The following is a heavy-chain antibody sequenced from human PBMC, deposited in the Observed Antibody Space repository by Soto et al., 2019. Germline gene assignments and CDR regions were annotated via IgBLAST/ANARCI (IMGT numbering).Heavy chain of an antibody. CDR3: ARGHIVVVTATDYYYYGMDV. J-gene: IGHJ6*02. D-gene: IGHD2-21*02. V-gene: IGHV1-69*01. CDR1: GGTFSSYA. Sequence: QVQLVQSGAEVKKPGSSVKVSCKASGGTFSSYAISWVRQAPGQGLEWMGGIIPIFGTANYAQKFQGRVTITADESTSTAYMELSSRRSEDTAVYYCARGHIVVVTATDYYYYGMDVWGQVTTVTVSS. CDR2: IIPIFGTA.